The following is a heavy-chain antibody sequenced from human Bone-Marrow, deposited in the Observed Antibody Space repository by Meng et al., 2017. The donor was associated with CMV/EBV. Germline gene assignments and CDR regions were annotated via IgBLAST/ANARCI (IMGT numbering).Heavy chain of an antibody. V-gene: IGHV1-18*01. CDR3: ARRPDTAVAHYGMDL. J-gene: IGHJ6*02. CDR2: ISPFNGHT. Sequence: ASVKVSCKAYGYTFTSYGITWVRQAPGQGLEWMGWISPFNGHTNYVQRFQGRVTMTTDTSTSTAYLELKSLRSDDTAVYFCARRPDTAVAHYGMDLWGQGTTVTVSS. CDR1: GYTFTSYG. D-gene: IGHD5-18*01.